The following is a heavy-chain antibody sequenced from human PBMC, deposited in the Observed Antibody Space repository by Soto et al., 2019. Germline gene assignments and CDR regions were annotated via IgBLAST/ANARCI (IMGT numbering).Heavy chain of an antibody. Sequence: GGSLRLSCAASGFAFSNYAIHWVRQAPGKGLEWVSSISTSIDATYYADSVKGRFTISRDDSKNTLYQQMNSLRAEDSAVYYCAKDRTVAARNFDYWGQGTQVTVSS. J-gene: IGHJ4*02. CDR3: AKDRTVAARNFDY. CDR2: ISTSIDAT. CDR1: GFAFSNYA. V-gene: IGHV3-23*01. D-gene: IGHD6-6*01.